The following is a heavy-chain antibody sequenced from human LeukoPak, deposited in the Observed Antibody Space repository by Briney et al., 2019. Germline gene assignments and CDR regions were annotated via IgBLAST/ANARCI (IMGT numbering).Heavy chain of an antibody. CDR2: ISHDGRNK. D-gene: IGHD6-13*01. Sequence: PGGSLRLSCAASGFTFSSYAIHWVRQAPGKGLEWVAVISHDGRNKYYADSVKGRFTISRDNSKNTLYLQMNSLRAEDTAVYYCAKDPPMGIGSSWYANWFDPWGQGTLVTVSS. CDR1: GFTFSSYA. J-gene: IGHJ5*02. CDR3: AKDPPMGIGSSWYANWFDP. V-gene: IGHV3-30*18.